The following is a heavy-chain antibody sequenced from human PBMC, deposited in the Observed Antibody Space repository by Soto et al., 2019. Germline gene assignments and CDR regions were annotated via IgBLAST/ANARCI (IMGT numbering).Heavy chain of an antibody. Sequence: SEKVSYKASGYNVGDYYIFWVRQDPGPRLEWVGLMDPIPGRTDYEERLRDRVTMKRDTSINTAYMELRSLQSDDTAIYFCARGRDAASHCYSPHGMGVCGQGTTVTVCS. V-gene: IGHV1-2*02. D-gene: IGHD2-15*01. CDR3: ARGRDAASHCYSPHGMGV. CDR1: GYNVGDYY. CDR2: MDPIPGRT. J-gene: IGHJ6*01.